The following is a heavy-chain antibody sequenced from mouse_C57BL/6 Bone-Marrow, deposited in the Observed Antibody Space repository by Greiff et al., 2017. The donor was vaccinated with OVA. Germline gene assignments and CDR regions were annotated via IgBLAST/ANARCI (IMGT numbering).Heavy chain of an antibody. CDR3: ARGDYYGSSPFGY. V-gene: IGHV1-59*01. Sequence: VQLQQPGAELVRPGTSVKLSCKASGYTFTSYWMHWVKQRPGQGLEWIGVIDPSDSYTNYNQKFKGKATLTVDTSSSTAYMQLSSLTSEDSAVYYCARGDYYGSSPFGYWGQGTTLTVSS. CDR1: GYTFTSYW. D-gene: IGHD1-1*01. J-gene: IGHJ2*01. CDR2: IDPSDSYT.